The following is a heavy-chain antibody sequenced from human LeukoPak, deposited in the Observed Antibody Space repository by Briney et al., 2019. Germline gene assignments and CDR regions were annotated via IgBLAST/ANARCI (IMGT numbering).Heavy chain of an antibody. Sequence: GGSLRLSCAASGFTFSNLWMSWVRQAPGKGLEWVANIKQDGSEKYYVDSVKGRFTISRDNAKNSLYLQMNSLRAEDTAVYYCARSPPYSSSWRGYFDYWGQGTLVTVSS. V-gene: IGHV3-7*03. CDR3: ARSPPYSSSWRGYFDY. CDR1: GFTFSNLW. J-gene: IGHJ4*02. D-gene: IGHD6-13*01. CDR2: IKQDGSEK.